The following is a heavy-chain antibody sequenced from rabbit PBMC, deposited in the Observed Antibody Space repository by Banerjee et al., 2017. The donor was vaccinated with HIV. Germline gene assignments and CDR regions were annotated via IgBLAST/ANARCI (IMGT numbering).Heavy chain of an antibody. J-gene: IGHJ4*01. D-gene: IGHD6-1*01. CDR3: ARVAGDAGYGYPFYFSL. V-gene: IGHV1S47*01. Sequence: QQQLEESGGGLVKPEGSLTLTCKASGFSFSSYGVSWVRQAPGKGLEWIGYIDPVFGSTYYASWVNGRFTISSHNAQNTLYLQLNSLTAADTATYFCARVAGDAGYGYPFYFSLWGPGTLVTVS. CDR2: IDPVFGST. CDR1: GFSFSSYG.